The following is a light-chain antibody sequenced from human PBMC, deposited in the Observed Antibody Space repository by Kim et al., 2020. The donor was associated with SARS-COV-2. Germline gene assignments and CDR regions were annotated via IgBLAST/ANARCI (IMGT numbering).Light chain of an antibody. J-gene: IGLJ2*01. CDR2: YDS. V-gene: IGLV3-21*04. CDR3: QGGDSSIDHVV. Sequence: SYELTQPPSVSVAPGKTARITCGGNNIGSKSVHWYQQKPGQAPVLVIYYDSDRPSGIPERFSGSNSGNTATLTISRVEAGDEADYYCQGGDSSIDHVVFG. CDR1: NIGSKS.